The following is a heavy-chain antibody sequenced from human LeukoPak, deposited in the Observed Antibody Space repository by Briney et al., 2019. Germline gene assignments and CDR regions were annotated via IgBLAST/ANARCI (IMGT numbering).Heavy chain of an antibody. D-gene: IGHD1-26*01. V-gene: IGHV4-30-4*01. CDR2: IYYIGTA. CDR1: GDSISIGDYR. J-gene: IGHJ4*02. CDR3: ARDRSIVGATTGRFPFDY. Sequence: PSETLSLTCSVSGDSISIGDYRWSWIRQSPGKGLEWIGYIYYIGTAYYNPSLRSRVALSADTSKNQFSLKLSSVTAADTAVYYCARDRSIVGATTGRFPFDYWGQGTLVTVSS.